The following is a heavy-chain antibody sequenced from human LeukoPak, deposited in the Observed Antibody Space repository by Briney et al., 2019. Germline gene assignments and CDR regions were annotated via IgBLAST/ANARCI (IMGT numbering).Heavy chain of an antibody. CDR1: GYTVTGYY. J-gene: IGHJ4*02. CDR3: ARVQRGSTSAIDY. CDR2: INPNSGGT. D-gene: IGHD2-2*01. Sequence: GASVRVSCKASGYTVTGYYMHWVRQAPGQGLEWMGRINPNSGGTNYAQKFQGRVTMTRDTSISTAYMELSRLRSDDTAVYYCARVQRGSTSAIDYWGQGTLVTVSS. V-gene: IGHV1-2*06.